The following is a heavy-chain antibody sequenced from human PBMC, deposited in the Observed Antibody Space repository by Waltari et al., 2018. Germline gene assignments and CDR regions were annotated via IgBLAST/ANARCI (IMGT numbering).Heavy chain of an antibody. CDR2: IYYSGHT. Sequence: QLQLQESGPGLVKPSETLSLTCTVSGGSISSSSYYWGWIRQPPGKGLEWIGSIYYSGHTYYNPSLKSRVTISVDTSKNQFSLNLTSVTAADTAVYYCARVVDYDILTGRMYYFDYWGQGTLVTVSS. CDR3: ARVVDYDILTGRMYYFDY. V-gene: IGHV4-39*07. J-gene: IGHJ4*02. CDR1: GGSISSSSYY. D-gene: IGHD3-9*01.